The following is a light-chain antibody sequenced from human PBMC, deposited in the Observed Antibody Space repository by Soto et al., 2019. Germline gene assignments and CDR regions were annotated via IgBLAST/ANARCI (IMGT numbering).Light chain of an antibody. J-gene: IGKJ4*01. CDR3: QQYDEIFLS. CDR1: QTVSSSY. Sequence: EIVLTQSPGTLSLSPGERATLSCRASQTVSSSYLVWYQQKPGLAPRLLIYGASNRATGIPDRFSGSGSGTDFTLPISRPESEDVAVYYCQQYDEIFLSFGGGTEVEIE. V-gene: IGKV3-20*01. CDR2: GAS.